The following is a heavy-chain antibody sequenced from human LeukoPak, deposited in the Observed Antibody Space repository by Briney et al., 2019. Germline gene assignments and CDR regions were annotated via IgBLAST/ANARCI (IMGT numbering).Heavy chain of an antibody. CDR1: GFTFSSYA. J-gene: IGHJ3*02. CDR2: ISGSGGST. Sequence: PGGSLRLSCAASGFTFSSYAMGWVRQAPGKGLEWVSAISGSGGSTYYADSVKGRFTISRDNSKNTLYLQMNSLRAEDTAVYYCAKDYDFWSGYYVDAFDIWGQGAMVTVSS. CDR3: AKDYDFWSGYYVDAFDI. V-gene: IGHV3-23*01. D-gene: IGHD3-3*01.